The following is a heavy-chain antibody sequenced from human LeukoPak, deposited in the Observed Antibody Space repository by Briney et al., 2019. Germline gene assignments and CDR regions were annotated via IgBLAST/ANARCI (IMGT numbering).Heavy chain of an antibody. CDR2: IYHSGST. D-gene: IGHD3-22*01. CDR1: GYSISSGYY. J-gene: IGHJ2*01. Sequence: SETLSLTCTVSGYSISSGYYWGWIRQPPGKGLQWIGSIYHSGSTYYNPSLKSRVTISVDTSKNQFSLKLSSVTAADTAVYYCARIPHSYDSSGYYYWYFDLWGRGTLVTVSS. V-gene: IGHV4-38-2*02. CDR3: ARIPHSYDSSGYYYWYFDL.